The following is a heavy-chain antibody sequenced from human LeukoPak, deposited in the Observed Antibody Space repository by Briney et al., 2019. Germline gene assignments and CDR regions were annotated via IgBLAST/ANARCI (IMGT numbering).Heavy chain of an antibody. CDR2: LYSSGSA. CDR1: GLSVSTNY. CDR3: ASLTGLCP. J-gene: IGHJ2*01. Sequence: PGGSLRLSCAASGLSVSTNYMMWVRQAPGKGLECVSILYSSGSAYYADSVKGRFIISRDNSENTLYLQMNSLSAEDTAVYYCASLTGLCPWGRGTLVSVSS. D-gene: IGHD7-27*01. V-gene: IGHV3-53*01.